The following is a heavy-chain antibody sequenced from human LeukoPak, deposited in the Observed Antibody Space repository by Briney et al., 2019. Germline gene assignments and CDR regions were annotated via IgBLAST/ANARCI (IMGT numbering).Heavy chain of an antibody. CDR3: AQGHLWFGELLEGY. D-gene: IGHD3-10*01. Sequence: GGSLRLSCAASGFTFSSYWMHWVRHAPEKGLVWVSRINSDGSSTSYADSVKGRFTISRDNAKNTLYLQMNSLRAEDTAVYYCAQGHLWFGELLEGYWGQGTLVTVSS. J-gene: IGHJ4*02. CDR2: INSDGSST. V-gene: IGHV3-74*01. CDR1: GFTFSSYW.